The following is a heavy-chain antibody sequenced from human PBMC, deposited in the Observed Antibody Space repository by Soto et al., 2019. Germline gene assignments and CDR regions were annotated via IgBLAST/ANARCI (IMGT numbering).Heavy chain of an antibody. CDR3: AKDQGSSWYEIDY. D-gene: IGHD6-13*01. Sequence: EVQLLESGGGLVQPGGSLRLSCAASGFTFSNYAVTWVRQAPGKGLEWVSTISGSGGSTYYADSVKGRFTISRDNSKNTLYLQMNSLNSEDTAVYYCAKDQGSSWYEIDYWGQGTLVTVSS. CDR2: ISGSGGST. CDR1: GFTFSNYA. V-gene: IGHV3-23*01. J-gene: IGHJ4*02.